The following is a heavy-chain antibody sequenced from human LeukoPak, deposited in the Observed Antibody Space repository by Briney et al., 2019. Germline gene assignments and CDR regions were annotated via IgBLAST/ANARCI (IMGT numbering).Heavy chain of an antibody. CDR1: GGSISSYY. Sequence: SETLSLTCTVSGGSISSYYWSWTRQPPGKGLEWIGYIYYSGSTNYNPSLKSRVTISVDTSKNQFSLKLSSVTAADTAVYYCAREADYGSGSPDTFDYWGQGTLVTVSS. V-gene: IGHV4-59*01. CDR3: AREADYGSGSPDTFDY. D-gene: IGHD3-10*01. CDR2: IYYSGST. J-gene: IGHJ4*02.